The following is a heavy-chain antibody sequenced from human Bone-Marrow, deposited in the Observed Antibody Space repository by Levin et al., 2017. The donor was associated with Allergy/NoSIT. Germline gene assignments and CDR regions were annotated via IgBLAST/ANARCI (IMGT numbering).Heavy chain of an antibody. CDR3: VRDAYIIMVHEGPELAGPEESYYHHYYMDV. J-gene: IGHJ6*03. CDR1: EFTVDDYA. D-gene: IGHD3-10*01. Sequence: GGSLRLSCAASEFTVDDYAMSWVRQVPGKGLEWVSSINWKGDSPRYADSVKGRFAISRDNAKNSLSLEMSNLRAEDTALYPCVRDAYIIMVHEGPELAGPEESYYHHYYMDVWGKGTTVTVYS. CDR2: INWKGDSP. V-gene: IGHV3-20*01.